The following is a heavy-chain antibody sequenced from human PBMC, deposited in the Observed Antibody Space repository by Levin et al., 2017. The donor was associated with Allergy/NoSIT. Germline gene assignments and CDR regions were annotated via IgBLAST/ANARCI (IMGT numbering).Heavy chain of an antibody. D-gene: IGHD6-13*01. CDR2: INPSGGST. Sequence: ASVKVSCKASGYTFTSYSMHWVRQAPGQGLEWMGVINPSGGSTSYAQKFQGRVIMTGDMSTSTVYMEMSSLRSEDTAVYYCAKDWATAAAATGGDYYSYMDVWGKGTTVTVSS. CDR1: GYTFTSYS. CDR3: AKDWATAAAATGGDYYSYMDV. V-gene: IGHV1-46*01. J-gene: IGHJ6*03.